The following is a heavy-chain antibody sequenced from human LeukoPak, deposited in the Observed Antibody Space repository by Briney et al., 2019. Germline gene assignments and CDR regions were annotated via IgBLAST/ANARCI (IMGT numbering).Heavy chain of an antibody. CDR2: IKEDGSEK. D-gene: IGHD3-22*01. Sequence: GGSLRLSCAASGFTFSTYWMSWVRQAPGRGLEWVANIKEDGSEKYYGDSVKGRFTISRDNAKNSLYLEMNSLRVEDTAVYYCARDSSGYQWGQGTLVTVSS. CDR3: ARDSSGYQ. CDR1: GFTFSTYW. J-gene: IGHJ4*02. V-gene: IGHV3-7*01.